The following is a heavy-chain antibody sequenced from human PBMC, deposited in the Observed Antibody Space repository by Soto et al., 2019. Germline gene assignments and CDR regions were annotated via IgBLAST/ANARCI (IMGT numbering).Heavy chain of an antibody. J-gene: IGHJ5*02. D-gene: IGHD2-2*01. CDR3: ARDRPSNIVVVPAAPWFDP. V-gene: IGHV1-69*01. CDR2: IIPIFGTA. Sequence: QVQLVQSGAEVKKPGSSVKVSCKASGGTFSSYAISWVRQAPGQGLEWMGGIIPIFGTANYAQKFQGRVTITADESTSTAYMELSSLRSEDTAVYYCARDRPSNIVVVPAAPWFDPWGQGTLVTVSS. CDR1: GGTFSSYA.